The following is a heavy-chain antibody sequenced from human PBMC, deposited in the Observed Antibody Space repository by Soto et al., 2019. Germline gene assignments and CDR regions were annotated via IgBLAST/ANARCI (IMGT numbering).Heavy chain of an antibody. J-gene: IGHJ1*01. CDR2: INHSGST. Sequence: XETLSLTCAVDGGSFSGYYWSWIRQPPGKGLEWIGEINHSGSTNYNPSLKSRVTISVDTSKNQFSLKLSSVTAADTAVYYCARGHLTRPPAYWGQGTLVTVSS. CDR3: ARGHLTRPPAY. D-gene: IGHD3-10*01. V-gene: IGHV4-34*01. CDR1: GGSFSGYY.